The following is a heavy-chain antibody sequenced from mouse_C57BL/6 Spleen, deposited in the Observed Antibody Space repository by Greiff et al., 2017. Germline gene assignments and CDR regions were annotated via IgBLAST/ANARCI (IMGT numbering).Heavy chain of an antibody. Sequence: DVHLVESGGGLVQPAGSLKLSCAASGFTFSDAWMGWVRQSPEKGLEWVAELRNKANKPATYYAESVKGRFTISSDDSKSSVYLQMNSLRAEDTGIDYCTRRAPHDGGVDYWGQGTTLTVAS. V-gene: IGHV6-6*01. J-gene: IGHJ2*01. CDR2: LRNKANKPAT. CDR3: TRRAPHDGGVDY. D-gene: IGHD2-12*01. CDR1: GFTFSDAW.